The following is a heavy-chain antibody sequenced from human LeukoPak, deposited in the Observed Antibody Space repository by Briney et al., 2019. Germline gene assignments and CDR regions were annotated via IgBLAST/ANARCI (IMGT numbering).Heavy chain of an antibody. CDR3: ARRKHSSGWSPNEYYFDY. D-gene: IGHD6-13*01. CDR1: GFTFNDYY. V-gene: IGHV3-11*01. Sequence: GGSLRLSCAASGFTFNDYYMSWIRQAPGKGLEWVSYVDNSDTTIYYTHSVKGRFTISRDNANNSLYLQMNSLRAEDTAVYYCARRKHSSGWSPNEYYFDYWGQGTLVTVSS. CDR2: VDNSDTTI. J-gene: IGHJ4*02.